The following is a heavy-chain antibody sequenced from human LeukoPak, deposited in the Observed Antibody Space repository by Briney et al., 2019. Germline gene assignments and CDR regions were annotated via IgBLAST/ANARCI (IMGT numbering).Heavy chain of an antibody. CDR1: GFTFGSYA. D-gene: IGHD3-3*01. V-gene: IGHV3-7*01. CDR2: IKQDGSEK. CDR3: ARVDLLGYDFWSGYSYYFDY. Sequence: GGSLRLSCAASGFTFGSYAMSWVRQAPGKGLEWVANIKQDGSEKYYVDSVKGRFTISRDNAKNSLYLQMNSLRAEDTAVYYCARVDLLGYDFWSGYSYYFDYWGQGTLVTVSS. J-gene: IGHJ4*02.